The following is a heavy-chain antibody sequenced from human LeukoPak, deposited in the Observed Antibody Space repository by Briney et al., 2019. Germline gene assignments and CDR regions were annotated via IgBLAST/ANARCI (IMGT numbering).Heavy chain of an antibody. CDR2: VFFSGST. J-gene: IGHJ4*02. CDR1: GGSISSYY. V-gene: IGHV4-59*03. D-gene: IGHD3-10*01. CDR3: ATTMVRRRNYYFDY. Sequence: SETLSLTCSVSGGSISSYYWSWIRQPPGKGLEWIGYVFFSGSTDYNPSLKSRATVSVDTSKNEFSLRLNSVTAADTAVYYCATTMVRRRNYYFDYWGQETLVTVSS.